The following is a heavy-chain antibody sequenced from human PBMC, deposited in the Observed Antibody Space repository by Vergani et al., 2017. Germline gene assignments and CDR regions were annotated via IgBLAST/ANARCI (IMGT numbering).Heavy chain of an antibody. CDR1: GGTFSSYG. CDR3: ALYSSSSKSLCYFDY. Sequence: QVQLVQSGTEVKKPGSSVKVSCKASGGTFSSYGISWVRQAPGQGLEWMGGIIPMFGTANYAQKFQGRVTITADKSTSTAYMELSSLRSDDTAVYYCALYSSSSKSLCYFDYWGQETLVTVSS. J-gene: IGHJ4*02. V-gene: IGHV1-69*06. D-gene: IGHD6-6*01. CDR2: IIPMFGTA.